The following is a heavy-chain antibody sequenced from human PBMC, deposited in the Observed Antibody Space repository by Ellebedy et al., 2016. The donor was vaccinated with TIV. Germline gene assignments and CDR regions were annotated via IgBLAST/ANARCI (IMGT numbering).Heavy chain of an antibody. CDR1: GGSFSGYY. V-gene: IGHV4-34*01. D-gene: IGHD2/OR15-2a*01. Sequence: SETLSLTXAVYGGSFSGYYWSWIRQPPGKGLEWIGEINHSGSTNYNPSLKSRVTISVDTSKNQFSLKLSSVTAADTAVYYCARGVGIFPGRGDWFNPWGQGTLVTVSS. J-gene: IGHJ5*02. CDR3: ARGVGIFPGRGDWFNP. CDR2: INHSGST.